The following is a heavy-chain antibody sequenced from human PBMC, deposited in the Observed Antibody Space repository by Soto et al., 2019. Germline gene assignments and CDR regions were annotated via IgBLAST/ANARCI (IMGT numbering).Heavy chain of an antibody. D-gene: IGHD6-6*01. J-gene: IGHJ5*02. V-gene: IGHV4-31*03. Sequence: SETLSLTCTVSGGSISSGGYYWSWIRQHPGKGLEWIGYIYYSGSTYYNPSLKSRVTISVDTSKNQFSLKLSSVTAADTAVYYCARETYSSSSRYNWFDPWGQGTLVTVSS. CDR3: ARETYSSSSRYNWFDP. CDR2: IYYSGST. CDR1: GGSISSGGYY.